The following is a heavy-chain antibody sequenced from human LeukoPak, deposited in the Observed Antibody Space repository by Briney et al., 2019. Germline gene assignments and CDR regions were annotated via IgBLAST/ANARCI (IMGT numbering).Heavy chain of an antibody. D-gene: IGHD5-18*01. CDR3: ARSPDTAMVIGPQYYFDY. CDR2: IIPIFGTA. CDR1: GGTFSSYA. J-gene: IGHJ4*02. V-gene: IGHV1-69*13. Sequence: GASVKVPCKASGGTFSSYAISWVRQAPGQGLEWMGGIIPIFGTANYAQKFQGRVTITADESTSTAYMELSSLRSEDTAVYYCARSPDTAMVIGPQYYFDYWGQGTLVTVSS.